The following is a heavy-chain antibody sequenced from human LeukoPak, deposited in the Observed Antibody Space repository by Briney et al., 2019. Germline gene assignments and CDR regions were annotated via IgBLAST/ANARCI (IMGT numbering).Heavy chain of an antibody. J-gene: IGHJ5*02. D-gene: IGHD1-26*01. CDR1: GGSIRSSYYY. CDR3: ARGRASESWFDP. Sequence: SETLSLTCTVSGGSIRSSYYYWGWIRQPPGKGLEWIGSIYDSGSTYYNPSLKSRVTISVDTSKNQFSLKLSSVTAADTAVYYCARGRASESWFDPWGQGTLVTVSS. CDR2: IYDSGST. V-gene: IGHV4-39*01.